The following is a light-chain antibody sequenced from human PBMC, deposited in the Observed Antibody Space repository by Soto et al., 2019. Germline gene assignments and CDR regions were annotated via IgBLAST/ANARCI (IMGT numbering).Light chain of an antibody. CDR2: DAS. V-gene: IGKV3-20*01. Sequence: EIVLTQSPGTLSLSPGERATLSCRASESVSSNYLAWYQQKPGRAPRLLIYDASGRATGIPDRFSGSGSGTDVTLTISRLEPDDFAVYYCQRYGSSPLTFGGGTKVEIK. CDR3: QRYGSSPLT. J-gene: IGKJ4*01. CDR1: ESVSSNY.